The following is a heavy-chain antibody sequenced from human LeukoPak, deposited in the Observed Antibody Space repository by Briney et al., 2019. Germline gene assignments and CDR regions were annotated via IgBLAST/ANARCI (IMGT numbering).Heavy chain of an antibody. CDR1: GYTFTSYG. V-gene: IGHV1-18*01. J-gene: IGHJ6*03. D-gene: IGHD1-26*01. CDR3: ARAPPGRSGSYYYYYYMDV. CDR2: ISAYNGNT. Sequence: ASVKVSCKASGYTFTSYGISWVRQAPGQGLEWMGWISAYNGNTNYAQKLQGRVTMTTDTSTSTAYMELRSLRSDDTAVYYCARAPPGRSGSYYYYYYMDVWGKGTTVTVSS.